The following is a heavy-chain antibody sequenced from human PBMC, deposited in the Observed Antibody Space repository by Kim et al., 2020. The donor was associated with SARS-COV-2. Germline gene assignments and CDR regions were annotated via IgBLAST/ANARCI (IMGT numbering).Heavy chain of an antibody. CDR3: ASPYGDYSFGYYYYGMDV. V-gene: IGHV3-30*04. CDR1: GFTFSSYA. Sequence: GGSLRLSCAASGFTFSSYAMHWVRQAPGKGLEWVAVISYDGSNKYYADSVKGRFIISRDNSKNTLYLQMNSLRAEDTAVYYCASPYGDYSFGYYYYGMDVWGQGTTVTVSS. D-gene: IGHD4-17*01. CDR2: ISYDGSNK. J-gene: IGHJ6*02.